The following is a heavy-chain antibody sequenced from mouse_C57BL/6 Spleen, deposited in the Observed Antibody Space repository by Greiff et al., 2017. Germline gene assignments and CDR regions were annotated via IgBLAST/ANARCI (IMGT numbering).Heavy chain of an antibody. CDR2: IYPGDGAT. V-gene: IGHV1-82*01. D-gene: IGHD1-1*01. J-gene: IGHJ2*01. Sequence: VQLQQSGPELVKPGASVQISCKASGYAFSSSWMNWVKQRPGKGLEWIGRIYPGDGATNYHGKFKGKATLTADKSSSTAYMQLSSLTSKDSSVYFWARRPIQDLYYYGSSYDYFDYWGQVTTLTDSS. CDR3: ARRPIQDLYYYGSSYDYFDY. CDR1: GYAFSSSW.